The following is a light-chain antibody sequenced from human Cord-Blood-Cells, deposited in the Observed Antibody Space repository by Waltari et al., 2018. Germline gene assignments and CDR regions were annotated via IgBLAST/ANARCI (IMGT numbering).Light chain of an antibody. CDR1: QSVSSY. CDR3: QQRSNWPSFT. CDR2: DVS. V-gene: IGKV3-11*01. J-gene: IGKJ3*01. Sequence: EIVLTQSPATLSLSPGERATLSCRASQSVSSYLAWYQQKPGQAPRLLIYDVSNRATGIPARFSGSGSRTDFTLTISSLEPEDFAVYYCQQRSNWPSFTFGPGTKVDIK.